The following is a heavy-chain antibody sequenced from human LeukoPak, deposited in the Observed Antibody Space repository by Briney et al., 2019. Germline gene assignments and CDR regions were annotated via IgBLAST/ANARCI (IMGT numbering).Heavy chain of an antibody. CDR1: GFTFDDYG. Sequence: GGSLRLSCAASGFTFDDYGMSWVRQAPGKGLEWVSGINWNVGSTGYADSVKGRFTISRDNAKNSLYLQMNSLRAEDTALYYCARSTNFWYYYGSGSYSGPTDYWGQGTLVTVSS. CDR3: ARSTNFWYYYGSGSYSGPTDY. J-gene: IGHJ4*02. V-gene: IGHV3-20*04. D-gene: IGHD3-10*01. CDR2: INWNVGST.